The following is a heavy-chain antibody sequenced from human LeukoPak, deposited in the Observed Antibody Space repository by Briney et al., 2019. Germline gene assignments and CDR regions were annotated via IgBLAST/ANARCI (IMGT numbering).Heavy chain of an antibody. Sequence: ASVKVSCKASGYTFTSYYMHWVRQAPGQGLEWMGIINPSGGSTSYAQRFQGRVTITRDMSTSTVYMELSSLRSEDTAVYYCARASITGTTPRFDYWGQGTLVTVSS. CDR2: INPSGGST. CDR1: GYTFTSYY. CDR3: ARASITGTTPRFDY. D-gene: IGHD1-7*01. J-gene: IGHJ4*02. V-gene: IGHV1-46*01.